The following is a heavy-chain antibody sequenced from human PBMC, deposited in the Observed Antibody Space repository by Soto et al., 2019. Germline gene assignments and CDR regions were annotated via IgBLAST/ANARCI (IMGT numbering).Heavy chain of an antibody. CDR2: INPSGGST. V-gene: IGHV1-46*01. CDR1: GYTFTSYY. Sequence: QVQLVQSGAEVKKPGASVKVSCKASGYTFTSYYMHWVRQAPGQGLEWMGIINPSGGSTSYAQKFQGRGTMPRDKCTSTVDMELSSLRSEDTAVYYCARAWHLVWSGYASSLFDPWGQGTLVTVSS. CDR3: ARAWHLVWSGYASSLFDP. D-gene: IGHD3-3*01. J-gene: IGHJ5*02.